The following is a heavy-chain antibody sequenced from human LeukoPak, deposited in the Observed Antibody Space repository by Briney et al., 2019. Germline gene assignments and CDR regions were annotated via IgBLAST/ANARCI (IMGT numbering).Heavy chain of an antibody. CDR2: IRSKAYRGTT. J-gene: IGHJ4*02. CDR3: TRVRRSVVVVIPFFDY. V-gene: IGHV3-49*04. D-gene: IGHD3-22*01. CDR1: GFTFGDYA. Sequence: GGSLRLSCTASGFTFGDYAMRWVRQAPGKGLEWVGFIRSKAYRGTTEYAASVKGRFTISRDDSESIAYLKINSLKTEDTAVYYCTRVRRSVVVVIPFFDYWGQGTLVTVSS.